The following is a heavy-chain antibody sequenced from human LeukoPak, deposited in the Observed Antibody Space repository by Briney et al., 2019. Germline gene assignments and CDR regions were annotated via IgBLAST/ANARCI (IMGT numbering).Heavy chain of an antibody. Sequence: GGSLRLSWAASGFISSNYEMTLVRLAAGKWLEWMSYISSVNDTIYYADSVKGRFAISRDQGKNSLNLQMNSLRAEDMAVYYCARDGGVKGYDRPHSWGKGTLVTV. V-gene: IGHV3-48*03. CDR1: GFISSNYE. CDR2: ISSVNDTI. J-gene: IGHJ4*02. D-gene: IGHD5-12*01. CDR3: ARDGGVKGYDRPHS.